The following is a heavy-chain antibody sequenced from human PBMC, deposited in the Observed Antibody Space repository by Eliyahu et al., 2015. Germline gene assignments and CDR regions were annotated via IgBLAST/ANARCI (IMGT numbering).Heavy chain of an antibody. CDR2: INPNSGVT. CDR3: AITGGDFDI. D-gene: IGHD2-8*02. J-gene: IGHJ3*02. Sequence: QVQLVQSGAEVKKPGASVXVSCKXXGXTFTGYFXXWXRQAPGQGLEWMGRINPNSGVTNYAQKFQGRVTLTRDTSISTAYMELARLRSDETALYYCAITGGDFDIWGQGTMVTVSS. V-gene: IGHV1-2*06. CDR1: GXTFTGYF.